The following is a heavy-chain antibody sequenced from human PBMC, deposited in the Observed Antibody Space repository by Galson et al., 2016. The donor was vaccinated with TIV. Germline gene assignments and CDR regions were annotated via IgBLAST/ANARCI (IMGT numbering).Heavy chain of an antibody. D-gene: IGHD2-2*01. CDR3: TRAAGKNGASCYATCETFDI. CDR2: DFYSGST. V-gene: IGHV4-39*01. CDR1: GDSISRTSYF. J-gene: IGHJ3*02. Sequence: ETLSLTCTVSGDSISRTSYFWGWIRQSPGKGLEWIGSDFYSGSTFYSGNIYYTPSLKSRLTISVDTSKNQFSLQLNSVTPEDTAVYYCTRAAGKNGASCYATCETFDIWGQGTMVTVSS.